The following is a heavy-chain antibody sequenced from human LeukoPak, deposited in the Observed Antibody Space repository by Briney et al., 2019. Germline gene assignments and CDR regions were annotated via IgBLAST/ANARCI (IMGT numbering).Heavy chain of an antibody. CDR3: AKADYYDSSGGDY. J-gene: IGHJ4*02. Sequence: GGSLRLSCAASGFTFSSYAMSWVRQAPRKGLELGSAISGSGGSTYYADSVKGRFTISRDNSKHTLYLQMHSLRAEDTAVYYCAKADYYDSSGGDYWGQGTLVTVSS. D-gene: IGHD3-22*01. CDR1: GFTFSSYA. CDR2: ISGSGGST. V-gene: IGHV3-23*01.